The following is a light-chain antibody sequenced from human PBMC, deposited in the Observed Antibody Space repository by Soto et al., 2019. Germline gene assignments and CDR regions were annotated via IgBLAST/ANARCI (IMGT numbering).Light chain of an antibody. J-gene: IGKJ1*01. CDR2: AAS. V-gene: IGKV1-9*01. CDR1: QGIRSS. Sequence: DIQLTQSPSFLSASVGDRVTITCRASQGIRSSLAWYQQRPGKAPTLLIYAASTLQAGVASRFSGSGSGTDFTLTISSLQPEDYATYYCQQLTAYPPWTFGQVNKVEIK. CDR3: QQLTAYPPWT.